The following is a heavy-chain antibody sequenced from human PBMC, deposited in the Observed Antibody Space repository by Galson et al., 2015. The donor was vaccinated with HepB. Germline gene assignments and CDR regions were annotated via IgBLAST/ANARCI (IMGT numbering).Heavy chain of an antibody. CDR1: GFTFSSYS. CDR2: ISSSSSTI. V-gene: IGHV3-48*01. J-gene: IGHJ6*03. D-gene: IGHD2-2*02. CDR3: ARLTRRRDIVVVPDAIVNYYYYMDV. Sequence: SLRLSCAASGFTFSSYSMNWVRQAPGKGLEWVSYISSSSSTIYYADSVKGRFTISRDNAKNSLYLQMNSLRAEDTAVYYCARLTRRRDIVVVPDAIVNYYYYMDVWGKGTTVTVSS.